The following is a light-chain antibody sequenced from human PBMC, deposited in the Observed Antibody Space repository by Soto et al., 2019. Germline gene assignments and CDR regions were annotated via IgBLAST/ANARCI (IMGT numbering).Light chain of an antibody. V-gene: IGKV1-39*01. CDR3: QQSYSSTWT. J-gene: IGKJ1*01. CDR1: QSIGNY. Sequence: DIQMTQSPSSLSASIGDRVTITCRAGQSIGNYLNWYQQKPGKAPNLLIYATSSLQSGVPSRFSGSGSGTEFTLTISSXQREDFAIYHCQQSYSSTWTFGQGTKVDTK. CDR2: ATS.